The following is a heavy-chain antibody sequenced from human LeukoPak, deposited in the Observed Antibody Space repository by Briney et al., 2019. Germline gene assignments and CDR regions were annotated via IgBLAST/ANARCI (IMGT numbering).Heavy chain of an antibody. CDR1: GFTVSNSY. J-gene: IGHJ4*02. CDR3: ARVVRCGTSTCFGY. V-gene: IGHV3-53*01. Sequence: GGSLRLSCAASGFTVSNSYMSWVRQAPGKGLEWVSVIYVGGSADYADSAKGRFTISRDNSKNTLYLQMNSLRVEDTAVYYCARVVRCGTSTCFGYWGQGTLVTVSS. CDR2: IYVGGSA. D-gene: IGHD1-26*01.